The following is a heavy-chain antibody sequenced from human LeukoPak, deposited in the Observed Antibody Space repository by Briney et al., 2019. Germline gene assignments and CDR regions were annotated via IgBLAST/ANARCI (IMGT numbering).Heavy chain of an antibody. CDR1: GYSISSGYY. J-gene: IGHJ4*02. D-gene: IGHD5-24*01. CDR2: INHSGST. V-gene: IGHV4-38-2*02. CDR3: ASRGNGYNYYFNS. Sequence: PSETLSLTCTVSGYSISSGYYWGWIRQPPGKGLEWIGEINHSGSTNYNPSLKSRVTISVDTSKNQFSLKLRSVTVADTAMYYCASRGNGYNYYFNSWGQGTLVTVSS.